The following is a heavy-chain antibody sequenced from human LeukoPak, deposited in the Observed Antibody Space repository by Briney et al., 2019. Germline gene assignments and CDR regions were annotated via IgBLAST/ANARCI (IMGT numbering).Heavy chain of an antibody. D-gene: IGHD3-22*01. CDR3: ATRSKGSGYRDAFDI. Sequence: ASVTVSCKVSGYTLTELSMHWVRQAPGKGLEWMGGFDPEDGETIYAQKFQGRVTMTEDTSTDTAYMELSSLRSEDTAVYYCATRSKGSGYRDAFDIWGQGTMVTVSS. CDR1: GYTLTELS. J-gene: IGHJ3*02. V-gene: IGHV1-24*01. CDR2: FDPEDGET.